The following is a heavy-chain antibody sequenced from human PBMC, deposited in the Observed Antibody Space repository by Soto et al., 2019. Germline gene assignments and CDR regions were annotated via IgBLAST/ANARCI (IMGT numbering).Heavy chain of an antibody. CDR2: ISTYNGNT. CDR3: ERDPQYSTSPQVFDY. CDR1: GYSFTRFG. J-gene: IGHJ4*02. V-gene: IGHV1-18*01. D-gene: IGHD6-6*01. Sequence: QVQLLQSGAEVKKPGASVRVSCKASGYSFTRFGISWVRQAPGQGLEWVGRISTYNGNTKYAQKLQGRVTVSTDTSTSAAYKEVRSLRSDDTAVYYCERDPQYSTSPQVFDYWGQGTLLTVSS.